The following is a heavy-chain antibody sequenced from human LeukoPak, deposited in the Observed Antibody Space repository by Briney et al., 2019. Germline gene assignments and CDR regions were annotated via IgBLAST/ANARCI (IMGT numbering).Heavy chain of an antibody. Sequence: SETLSLTCTVSGGSISSSSFYWGWIRPPPGKGLEWSGSIYYSGSTYYTPSLKCRVPISVDTSKTQISLKLRSVTAADTAVYDCARRSIVGARYFDYWGQGTLVTVSS. CDR1: GGSISSSSFY. V-gene: IGHV4-39*01. D-gene: IGHD1-26*01. J-gene: IGHJ4*02. CDR3: ARRSIVGARYFDY. CDR2: IYYSGST.